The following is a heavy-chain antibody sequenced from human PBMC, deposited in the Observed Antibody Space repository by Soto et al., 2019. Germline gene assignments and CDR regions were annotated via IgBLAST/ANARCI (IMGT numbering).Heavy chain of an antibody. V-gene: IGHV4-59*01. D-gene: IGHD3-22*01. CDR3: AKVPLGNYDRSGIYSTMDY. Sequence: SETLSLTCTVSGGSISSYYWSWIRQPPGKGLEWIGYIYYSGSTNYNPSLKSRVTMSVDTSKNTLSLQMNSLRVEDTAVYYCAKVPLGNYDRSGIYSTMDYWGQGTLVTVSS. CDR1: GGSISSYY. J-gene: IGHJ4*02. CDR2: IYYSGST.